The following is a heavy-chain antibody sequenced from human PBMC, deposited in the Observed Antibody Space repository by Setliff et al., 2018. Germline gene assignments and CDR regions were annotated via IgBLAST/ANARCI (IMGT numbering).Heavy chain of an antibody. CDR1: GDPFNAYG. V-gene: IGHV1-69*10. D-gene: IGHD1-7*01. Sequence: ASVKVSCKASGDPFNAYGVSWVRQAPGQGLEWMGAIIPVLGMTDYAQKFQGRLTITADQSTTTVYMELSSLTSEDTAVYYCARSAIRGTTKKYYYYMDVWGKGTTVTVSS. J-gene: IGHJ6*03. CDR2: IIPVLGMT. CDR3: ARSAIRGTTKKYYYYMDV.